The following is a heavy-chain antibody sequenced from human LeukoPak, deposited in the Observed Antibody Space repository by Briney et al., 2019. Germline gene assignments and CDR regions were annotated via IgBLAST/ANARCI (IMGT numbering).Heavy chain of an antibody. D-gene: IGHD1-26*01. CDR1: GGSISSSMYY. Sequence: SESLSLTSTVSGGSISSSMYYWSLTRQPPGKGLEWIGYIYTSGSNNYNPSLKRRVTISVDTSKNQFSLKLSSVTAADTAVYYCARLSGSYLQNWFDPWGQGTLVTVSS. V-gene: IGHV4-61*05. CDR2: IYTSGSN. CDR3: ARLSGSYLQNWFDP. J-gene: IGHJ5*02.